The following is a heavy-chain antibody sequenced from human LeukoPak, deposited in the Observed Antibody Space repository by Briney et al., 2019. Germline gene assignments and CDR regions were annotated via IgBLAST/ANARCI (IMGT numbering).Heavy chain of an antibody. V-gene: IGHV4-59*11. Sequence: PSETLSLTCTVSTDSINSHYWSWVRQAPGKGLEWIGYIHDSGTTNYNPSLKSRVTISGDTSNNQFSLKLTSVTAADTAVYYCARESRDGYTDHCDSWGQGTQVIVSS. D-gene: IGHD5-24*01. CDR1: TDSINSHY. J-gene: IGHJ4*02. CDR3: ARESRDGYTDHCDS. CDR2: IHDSGTT.